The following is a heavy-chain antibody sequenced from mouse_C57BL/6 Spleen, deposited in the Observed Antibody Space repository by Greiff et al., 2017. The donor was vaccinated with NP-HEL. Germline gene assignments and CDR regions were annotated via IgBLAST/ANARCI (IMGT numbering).Heavy chain of an antibody. J-gene: IGHJ1*03. CDR1: GYTFTSYW. CDR2: IDPSDSET. V-gene: IGHV1-52*01. Sequence: VQLQQSGAELVRPGSSVKLSCKASGYTFTSYWMHWVKQRPIQGLEWIGNIDPSDSETHYNQKFKDKATLTVDKSSSTAYMQLSSLTSEDSAVYYCARTWDYGTYWYFDVWGTGTTVTVSS. CDR3: ARTWDYGTYWYFDV. D-gene: IGHD2-4*01.